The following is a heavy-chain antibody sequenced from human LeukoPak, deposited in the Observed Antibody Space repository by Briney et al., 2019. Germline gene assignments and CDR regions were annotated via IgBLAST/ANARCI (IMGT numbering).Heavy chain of an antibody. CDR2: VSPYNGNT. J-gene: IGHJ4*02. Sequence: ASVKVSCKTSGYTFTDYDIAWVRQAPGQGLEWMGRVSPYNGNTYYSQRFQDRVTITKDTSTGTAYMDLRNLRTDDTAMYYCARNGRVRRVVKDLFEYWGQGTLVAVSS. CDR1: GYTFTDYD. CDR3: ARNGRVRRVVKDLFEY. D-gene: IGHD3-10*01. V-gene: IGHV1-18*01.